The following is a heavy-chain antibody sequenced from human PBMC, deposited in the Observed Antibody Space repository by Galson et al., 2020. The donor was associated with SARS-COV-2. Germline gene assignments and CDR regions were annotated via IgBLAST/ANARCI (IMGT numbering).Heavy chain of an antibody. Sequence: GESLKISCEASGFTFSRYWLHWVRQVPGEGLVWVSRITEDGRITDYADSVRGRFTIYRDNAKNTLYLQMNHLRAEDTSVYYCARDVGGVASAWGQGTLVTVSS. J-gene: IGHJ5*02. V-gene: IGHV3-74*01. CDR1: GFTFSRYW. CDR3: ARDVGGVASA. CDR2: ITEDGRIT. D-gene: IGHD3-16*01.